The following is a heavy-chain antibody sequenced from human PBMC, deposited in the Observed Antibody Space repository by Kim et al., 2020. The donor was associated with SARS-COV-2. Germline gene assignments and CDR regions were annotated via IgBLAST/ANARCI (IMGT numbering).Heavy chain of an antibody. Sequence: SETLSLTCTVSGGSISSYYWSWIRQPPGKGLEWIGYIYYSGSTNYNPSLKSRVTISVDTSKNQFSLKLSSVTAADTAVYYCARDRIGFCSSTSFSPYFD. CDR1: GGSISSYY. V-gene: IGHV4-59*01. CDR2: IYYSGST. D-gene: IGHD2-2*01. CDR3: ARDRIGFCSSTSFSPYFD. J-gene: IGHJ4*01.